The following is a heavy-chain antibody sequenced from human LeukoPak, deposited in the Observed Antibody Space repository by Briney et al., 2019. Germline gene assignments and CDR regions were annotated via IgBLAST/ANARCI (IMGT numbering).Heavy chain of an antibody. Sequence: PGGSLRLSCAASDFTFSAYAMTWARQAPGKGLEWVSTISGSGDTTYYADSVKGRFTISRDNSKNTLYLQMNSLRAEDTAVYYCAKEALIDGYGDYDYWGQGTLVTVSS. CDR2: ISGSGDTT. CDR1: DFTFSAYA. CDR3: AKEALIDGYGDYDY. V-gene: IGHV3-23*01. D-gene: IGHD4-17*01. J-gene: IGHJ4*02.